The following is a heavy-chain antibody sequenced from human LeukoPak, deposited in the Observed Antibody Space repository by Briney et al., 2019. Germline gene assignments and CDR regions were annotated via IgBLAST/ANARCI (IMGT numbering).Heavy chain of an antibody. CDR3: AKLIFAPVEMATGYFDY. V-gene: IGHV3-30-3*02. Sequence: GGSLRLSCAASGFTFSSYAMHWVRQAPGKGLEWVAVISYDGSNKYYADSVKGRFTISRDNSKNTLYLQMNSLRAEDTAVYYCAKLIFAPVEMATGYFDYWGQGTLVTVSS. CDR2: ISYDGSNK. D-gene: IGHD5-24*01. J-gene: IGHJ4*02. CDR1: GFTFSSYA.